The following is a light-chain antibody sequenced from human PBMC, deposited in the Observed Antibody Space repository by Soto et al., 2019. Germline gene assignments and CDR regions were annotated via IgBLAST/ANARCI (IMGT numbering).Light chain of an antibody. CDR3: QQYNKWPLT. Sequence: EIVMTXSPATLSVSPGERATLSCRASQSVSNNLAWYQQKPGQAPRLLIYFASTRATGIPARFSGSGSGTEFTLTISSLQSEDFAVYYCQQYNKWPLTFGGGTKVETK. CDR2: FAS. V-gene: IGKV3-15*01. CDR1: QSVSNN. J-gene: IGKJ4*01.